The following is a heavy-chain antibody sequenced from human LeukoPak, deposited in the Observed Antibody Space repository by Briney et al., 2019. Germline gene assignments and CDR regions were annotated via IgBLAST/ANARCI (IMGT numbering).Heavy chain of an antibody. CDR2: IGNTET. D-gene: IGHD7-27*01. V-gene: IGHV3-23*01. CDR1: GFTFDTFA. J-gene: IGHJ4*02. Sequence: GGSLRLSCIASGFTFDTFAMSWVRQPPGKGLEWVSGIGNTETYYADSVKRRFTISRDNSKSTIYLHMDNLRAEDTALYYCARDGQAFNSNWDYFEYWVQGTPVGVCS. CDR3: ARDGQAFNSNWDYFEY.